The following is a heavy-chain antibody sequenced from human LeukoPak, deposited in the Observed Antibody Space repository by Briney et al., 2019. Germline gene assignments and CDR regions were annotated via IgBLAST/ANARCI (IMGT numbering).Heavy chain of an antibody. CDR3: ARDRGVATSRGLNWFDP. D-gene: IGHD5-12*01. CDR2: IYTGGST. V-gene: IGHV4-4*07. J-gene: IGHJ5*02. Sequence: PSETLSLTCTVSGGSISSYYWSWIRQPAGKGLEWIGRIYTGGSTNYNPSLKSRVTMSVDTSKNQFSLKLSSVTAADTAVYYCARDRGVATSRGLNWFDPWGQGTLVTVSS. CDR1: GGSISSYY.